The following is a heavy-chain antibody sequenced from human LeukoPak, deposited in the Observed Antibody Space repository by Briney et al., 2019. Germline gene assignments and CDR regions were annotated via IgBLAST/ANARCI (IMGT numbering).Heavy chain of an antibody. Sequence: GGSLRLSCAATGFTVSSNYMSWVRQAPGKGLEWVSVIYSGGSTYYADSVKGRFTISRDNSKNTLYLQMNSLRAEDTAVYYCAITLLRYFDYLPTWGQGTLVTVSS. CDR3: AITLLRYFDYLPT. J-gene: IGHJ5*02. CDR1: GFTVSSNY. D-gene: IGHD3-9*01. V-gene: IGHV3-66*01. CDR2: IYSGGST.